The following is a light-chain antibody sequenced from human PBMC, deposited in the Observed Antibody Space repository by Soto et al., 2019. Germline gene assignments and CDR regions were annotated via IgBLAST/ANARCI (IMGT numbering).Light chain of an antibody. CDR3: NSYAGSHNWV. CDR1: SSDIGGYNY. Sequence: QSALTQPPSASGSPGQSVTISCTGTSSDIGGYNYVSWYQQHPGKAPKLMISEVSKRPSGVPDRFSGSKSGNTASLTVSGLQAEDEADYYCNSYAGSHNWVFGGGTKRTVL. CDR2: EVS. J-gene: IGLJ3*02. V-gene: IGLV2-8*01.